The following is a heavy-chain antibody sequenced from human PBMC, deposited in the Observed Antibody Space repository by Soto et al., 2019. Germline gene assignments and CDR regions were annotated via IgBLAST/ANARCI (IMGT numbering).Heavy chain of an antibody. D-gene: IGHD1-1*01. CDR2: INPSARSA. CDR1: GYTSTNYY. V-gene: IGHV1-46*04. CDR3: ARDNSAANGVLDH. Sequence: ASVKVSCKASGYTSTNYYLHWVRQAPGQGLEWVGMINPSARSASYAQKLRGRLTMDRDTSTTTVYMELSRLTFEDTAVYFCARDNSAANGVLDHWGQGTPVTVSS. J-gene: IGHJ4*02.